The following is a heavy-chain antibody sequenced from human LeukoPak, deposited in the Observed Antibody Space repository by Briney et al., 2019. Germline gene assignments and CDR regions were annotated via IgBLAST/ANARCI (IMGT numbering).Heavy chain of an antibody. J-gene: IGHJ6*03. CDR3: AGEWTGTTEWHNYYYYYYMDV. D-gene: IGHD1-1*01. CDR1: GYTFTGYY. V-gene: IGHV1-2*02. Sequence: ASVKVSCKASGYTFTGYYMHWVRQAPGQGLEWMGWINPNSGGTNYAQKFQGRVTMTRDTSISTAYMELSRLRSEDTAVYYCAGEWTGTTEWHNYYYYYYMDVWGKGTTVTVSS. CDR2: INPNSGGT.